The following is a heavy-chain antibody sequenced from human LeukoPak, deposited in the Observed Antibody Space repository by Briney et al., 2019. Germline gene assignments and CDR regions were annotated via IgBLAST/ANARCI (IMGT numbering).Heavy chain of an antibody. J-gene: IGHJ4*02. CDR1: GFTVSSNY. V-gene: IGHV3-53*01. CDR2: IYSGGST. CDR3: AKDERCSGGSCYPGY. D-gene: IGHD2-15*01. Sequence: GGSLRLSCAASGFTVSSNYMSWVRQAPGKGLEWVSVIYSGGSTYYADSVKGRFTISRDNSKNTLYLQMNSLRAEDTAVYYCAKDERCSGGSCYPGYWGQGTLVTVSS.